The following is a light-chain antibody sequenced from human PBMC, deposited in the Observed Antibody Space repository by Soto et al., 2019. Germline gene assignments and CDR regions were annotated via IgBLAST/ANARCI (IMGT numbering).Light chain of an antibody. J-gene: IGKJ1*01. Sequence: EVVLTQSPGTLSLSPGERATLSCRASQSVSSRYLGWYQQKPGQTPRLLIYGASTRATGIPDRFSGGGSGTDFTLTISRLEPEDFAVYYCQQYGTSVWTFGQGTKVDIK. CDR2: GAS. CDR3: QQYGTSVWT. CDR1: QSVSSRY. V-gene: IGKV3-20*01.